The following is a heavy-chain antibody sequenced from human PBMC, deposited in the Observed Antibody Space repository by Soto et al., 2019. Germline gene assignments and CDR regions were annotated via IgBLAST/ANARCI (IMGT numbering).Heavy chain of an antibody. CDR1: GGSVNNADYF. D-gene: IGHD4-17*01. J-gene: IGHJ6*02. CDR3: ARDADYGGSRGGMDV. CDR2: IYYSGST. Sequence: QVRLDESGPGLVKPSETLSLICSVSGGSVNNADYFWSWIRHHPENGLEWIGYIYYSGSTRYNPSFKTRATLSIDTSKNQFSLRLNSVTVADTAVYFCARDADYGGSRGGMDVWGRGTTVTVSS. V-gene: IGHV4-31*03.